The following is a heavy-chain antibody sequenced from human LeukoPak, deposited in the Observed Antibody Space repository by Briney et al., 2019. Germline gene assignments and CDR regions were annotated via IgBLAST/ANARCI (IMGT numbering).Heavy chain of an antibody. J-gene: IGHJ5*02. CDR3: ARPTNIVATIESWFDP. Sequence: GGSLRLSCAASGFTFSSYWVHWVRQAPGKGLVWVSRINSDGSSTSYADSVKGRFTISRDNAKNTLYLQMNSLRAEDTAVYYCARPTNIVATIESWFDPWGQGTLVTVSS. V-gene: IGHV3-74*01. CDR1: GFTFSSYW. D-gene: IGHD5-12*01. CDR2: INSDGSST.